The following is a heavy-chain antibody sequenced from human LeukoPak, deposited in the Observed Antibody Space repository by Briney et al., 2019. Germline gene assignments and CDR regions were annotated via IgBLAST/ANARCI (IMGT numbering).Heavy chain of an antibody. Sequence: GGSLRLSCAASGFTVSSNYMSWVRQAPGKGLEWVSVIYSGGSTYYADSVKGRFTISRDNSKNTLYLQMNSLRAEDTAVYYCARDPHHGSLDIWGQGTMVTVSS. D-gene: IGHD1-14*01. V-gene: IGHV3-66*01. CDR1: GFTVSSNY. CDR3: ARDPHHGSLDI. CDR2: IYSGGST. J-gene: IGHJ3*02.